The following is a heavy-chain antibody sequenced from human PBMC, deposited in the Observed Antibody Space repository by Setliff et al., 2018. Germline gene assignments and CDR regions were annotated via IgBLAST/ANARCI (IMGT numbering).Heavy chain of an antibody. V-gene: IGHV1-69*10. CDR2: IIPILGIA. J-gene: IGHJ6*03. CDR3: ARERGGSYSYNYYYHYMDV. Sequence: PRASVKVSCKASGGTFSSYAISWVRQAPGQGLEWMGGIIPILGIANYAQKFQGRVTITADKSTSTAYMELSSLRSEDTAVYYCARERGGSYSYNYYYHYMDVWGKGTTVTVSS. CDR1: GGTFSSYA. D-gene: IGHD1-26*01.